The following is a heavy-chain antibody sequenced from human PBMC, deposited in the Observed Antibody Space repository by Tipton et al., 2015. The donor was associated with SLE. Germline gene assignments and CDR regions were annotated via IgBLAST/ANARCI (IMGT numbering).Heavy chain of an antibody. J-gene: IGHJ6*03. CDR2: IIPIFGTA. CDR3: AKGDYDILTGYYPFYYYYYMDV. Sequence: QVQLVQSGPEVKKPGSSVKVSCKASGGTFSSYAISWVRQAPGQGLEWMGGIIPIFGTANYAQKFQGRVTITTDESTSTAYMELSSLGSEDTAVYYCAKGDYDILTGYYPFYYYYYMDVWGKGTTVTVSS. D-gene: IGHD3-9*01. CDR1: GGTFSSYA. V-gene: IGHV1-69*01.